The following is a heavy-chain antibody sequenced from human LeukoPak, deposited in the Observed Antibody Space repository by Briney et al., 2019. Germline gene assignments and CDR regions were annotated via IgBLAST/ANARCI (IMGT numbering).Heavy chain of an antibody. V-gene: IGHV3-53*01. CDR1: GFTVSSNY. CDR2: IYSGGST. CDR3: AREGIAAADTPYYYYMDV. D-gene: IGHD6-13*01. J-gene: IGHJ6*03. Sequence: GGSLRLSCAASGFTVSSNYMSWVRQAPGKGLEWVSVIYSGGSTYYADSVKGRFTISRDNSKNTLYLQMNSLRAEDTAVYYCAREGIAAADTPYYYYMDVWGKGTTVTVSS.